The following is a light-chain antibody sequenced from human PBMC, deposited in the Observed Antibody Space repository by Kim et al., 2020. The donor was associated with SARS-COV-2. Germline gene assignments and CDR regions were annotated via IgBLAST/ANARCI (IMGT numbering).Light chain of an antibody. Sequence: DIQMTQSPSSVSASVGDSVTISCRASQSVNRWLSWYQQKPGKAPQLLIYAASSLQSGVPSRFSGSGSGTDFTLTISSLQPEDFATYYGQQANKLPFTFGQGTKVDIK. CDR2: AAS. CDR3: QQANKLPFT. CDR1: QSVNRW. V-gene: IGKV1-12*01. J-gene: IGKJ3*01.